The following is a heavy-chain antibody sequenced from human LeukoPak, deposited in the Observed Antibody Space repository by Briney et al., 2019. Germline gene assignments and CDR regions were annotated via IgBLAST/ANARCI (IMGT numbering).Heavy chain of an antibody. D-gene: IGHD3-10*01. V-gene: IGHV3-23*01. Sequence: GGSLRLSCAASGFTFSSYNMNWVRQAPGKGLEWVSAISGSGGSIYYADSVKGRFTISRDNSKNTLYLQMNSLRAEDTAVYYCAKEGSLSRGKHYYYYMDVWGKGTTVTVSS. CDR2: ISGSGGSI. CDR1: GFTFSSYN. CDR3: AKEGSLSRGKHYYYYMDV. J-gene: IGHJ6*03.